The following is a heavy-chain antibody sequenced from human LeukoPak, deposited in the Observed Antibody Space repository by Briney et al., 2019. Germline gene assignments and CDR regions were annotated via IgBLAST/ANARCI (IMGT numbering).Heavy chain of an antibody. Sequence: GASVKVSSKTSGYIFTNYGITWVRQAPGQGLEWLGWMNSNNGNAQYAQKVQGRLTMTTDTSTSTVHMELRSLTSDDTAVYYCARERQELRFVERWFDSWGQGTLVTVSS. D-gene: IGHD3-16*01. CDR1: GYIFTNYG. J-gene: IGHJ5*01. CDR2: MNSNNGNA. V-gene: IGHV1-18*01. CDR3: ARERQELRFVERWFDS.